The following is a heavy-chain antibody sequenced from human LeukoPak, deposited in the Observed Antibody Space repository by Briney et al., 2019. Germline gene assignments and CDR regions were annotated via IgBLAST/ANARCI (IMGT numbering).Heavy chain of an antibody. Sequence: SETLSLTCTVSGYSISSGYDWGWIRQAPGKRLEWLGSISQSGSTYDNPSLKSRVTLSVDTSKNQVSLKLSSVTAADTAVYYCARGRWPPTGGFDPWGQGTLVTVSS. CDR2: ISQSGST. D-gene: IGHD5-24*01. J-gene: IGHJ5*02. CDR3: ARGRWPPTGGFDP. CDR1: GYSISSGYD. V-gene: IGHV4-38-2*02.